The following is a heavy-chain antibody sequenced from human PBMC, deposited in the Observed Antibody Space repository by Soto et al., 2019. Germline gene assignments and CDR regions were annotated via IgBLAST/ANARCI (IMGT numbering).Heavy chain of an antibody. J-gene: IGHJ6*02. D-gene: IGHD2-15*01. V-gene: IGHV4-4*02. CDR2: IYHSGST. Sequence: QVQLQESGPGLVQPSGTLSLTCAVSGGSISSSNWWSWVRQPPGKGLEWIGEIYHSGSTTYNPSLKSRVTISVDKPESQFSLQLSSVTAADTAVYYCASQTGWGMDVWGQGTTVTFSS. CDR1: GGSISSSNW. CDR3: ASQTGWGMDV.